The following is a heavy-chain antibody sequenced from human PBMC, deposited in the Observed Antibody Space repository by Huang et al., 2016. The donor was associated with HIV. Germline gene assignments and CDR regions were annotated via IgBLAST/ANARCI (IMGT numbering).Heavy chain of an antibody. D-gene: IGHD2-15*01. Sequence: QVQLVESGGGVVQPGRSLRLSCVASGFTFNNFGMHWVRRAPGKGLEWVGVIAYDGSNGRYSESVKGRFTISRDNPMDTLYLQMNSLRPDDTAVYYCAKESRWYSDLDNWGQGTLVTVSS. V-gene: IGHV3-30*18. J-gene: IGHJ4*02. CDR1: GFTFNNFG. CDR2: IAYDGSNG. CDR3: AKESRWYSDLDN.